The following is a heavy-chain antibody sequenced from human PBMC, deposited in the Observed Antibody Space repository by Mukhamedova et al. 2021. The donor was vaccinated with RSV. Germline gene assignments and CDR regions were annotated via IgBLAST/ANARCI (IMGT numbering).Heavy chain of an antibody. D-gene: IGHD2-15*01. J-gene: IGHJ6*02. CDR2: VYNSGST. Sequence: GLEWIGYVYNSGSTKYNPSLKSRVAISKDTSKNQFSLKVSSVTAADAAVYYCARAIVVLSGSLYYYGMDVWGQGTTVTVSS. CDR3: ARAIVVLSGSLYYYGMDV. V-gene: IGHV4-59*01.